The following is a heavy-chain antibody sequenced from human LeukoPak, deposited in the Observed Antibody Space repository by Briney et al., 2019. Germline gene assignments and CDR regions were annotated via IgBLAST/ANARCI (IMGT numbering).Heavy chain of an antibody. CDR2: INHSGST. CDR1: GVSFSDYY. V-gene: IGHV4-34*01. J-gene: IGHJ4*02. Sequence: PSETLSLTCAVYGVSFSDYYWSWIRQPPGKGLEWIGEINHSGSTNYNPSLKSRVTILVDTSKNQFSLKLSSVIAADTAVYYCARGLTSMPPGGYWGQGTLVTVSS. D-gene: IGHD2/OR15-2a*01. CDR3: ARGLTSMPPGGY.